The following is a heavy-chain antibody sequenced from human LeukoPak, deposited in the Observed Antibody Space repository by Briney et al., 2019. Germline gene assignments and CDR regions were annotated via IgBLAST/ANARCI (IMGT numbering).Heavy chain of an antibody. CDR3: ARNLDHGWFDP. J-gene: IGHJ5*02. CDR1: GGSISNYY. CDR2: IYSSGTT. Sequence: SETLSLTCTVSGGSISNYYWSWIRQPAGKGLEWSGRIYSSGTTNYNPSLMSRVTMSVDTSKNQFSLKLRSVTAADTAVYYCARNLDHGWFDPWGEGTLVTVSS. V-gene: IGHV4-4*07. D-gene: IGHD1-14*01.